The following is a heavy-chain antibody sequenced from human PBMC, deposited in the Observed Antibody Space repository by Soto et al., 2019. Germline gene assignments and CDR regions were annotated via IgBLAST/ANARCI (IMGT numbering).Heavy chain of an antibody. Sequence: SVKVSCKASGGTFSTYAISCVRQAPGQGLEWMGGIIPIFGTANYAQKFQGRVTITADESTSTAYMELSSLRSEDTAVYYCFNYVWGSYRSRAFDIWGQGTMVTVSS. V-gene: IGHV1-69*13. CDR1: GGTFSTYA. J-gene: IGHJ3*02. D-gene: IGHD3-16*02. CDR2: IIPIFGTA. CDR3: FNYVWGSYRSRAFDI.